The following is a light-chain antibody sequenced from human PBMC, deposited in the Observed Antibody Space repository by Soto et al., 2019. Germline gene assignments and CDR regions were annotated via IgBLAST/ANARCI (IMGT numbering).Light chain of an antibody. CDR2: DVT. Sequence: QSALTQPPSTSGSPGQSVTISCTGTSSDVGTHGYVSWYQQHAGKAPKLMIYDVTKRPSGVPDRFSGSKSANTASLTVSGLQAEDEADYYCMCYAGGNNWVFGGGTQLNVL. CDR3: MCYAGGNNWV. V-gene: IGLV2-8*01. J-gene: IGLJ3*02. CDR1: SSDVGTHGY.